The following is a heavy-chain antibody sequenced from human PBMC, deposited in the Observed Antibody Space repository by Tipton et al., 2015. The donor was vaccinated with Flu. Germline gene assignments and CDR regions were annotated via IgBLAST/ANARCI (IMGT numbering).Heavy chain of an antibody. CDR1: GGSISPYS. CDR3: ARNHGTFDP. D-gene: IGHD1-14*01. V-gene: IGHV4-59*08. CDR2: ISYIGST. Sequence: TLSLTCTVSGGSISPYSWTWIRQPPGKGLEWIGYISYIGSTYYNPSLKSRVTISLDTSKNQVSLKVTSVTAADTAVYYCARNHGTFDPWGQGTLVTVSS. J-gene: IGHJ5*02.